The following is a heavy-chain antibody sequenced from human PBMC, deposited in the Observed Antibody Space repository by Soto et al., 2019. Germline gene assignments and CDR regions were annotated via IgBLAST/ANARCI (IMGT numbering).Heavy chain of an antibody. J-gene: IGHJ5*02. V-gene: IGHV3-48*01. CDR3: VRVPRNQDNWFDP. CDR2: ISSSSHTI. Sequence: GGSLRLSCAVSGFMFSSYSMNWVRQAPGKGLEWVSYISSSSHTIHYADSVEGRFTISRDNAKNSLYLQMNSLRPEDTAVYYRVRVPRNQDNWFDPWGQGTLVTVSS. CDR1: GFMFSSYS.